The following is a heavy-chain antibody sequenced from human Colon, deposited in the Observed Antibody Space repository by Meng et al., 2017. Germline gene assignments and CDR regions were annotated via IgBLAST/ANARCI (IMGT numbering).Heavy chain of an antibody. CDR2: KYYSYKWYN. CDR3: ASTENHF. J-gene: IGHJ4*02. CDR1: RDSVSSKSAA. V-gene: IGHV6-1*01. Sequence: VQLQQSVPGLLKPSQTLSLTCAISRDSVSSKSAAWSWIRHSPSRGVEWLGRKYYSYKWYNDYAVSVKSRISIDPDTSKNQFSLRLNSVTPEDTAVYYCASTENHFWGQGTLVTVSS. D-gene: IGHD1-26*01.